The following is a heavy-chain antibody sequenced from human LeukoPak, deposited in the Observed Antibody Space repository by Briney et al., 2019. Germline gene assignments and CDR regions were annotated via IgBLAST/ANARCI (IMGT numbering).Heavy chain of an antibody. D-gene: IGHD3-10*01. V-gene: IGHV4-34*01. CDR3: ARLDGAMVRGTDYYYYYMDV. Sequence: ASKTLSLTCAVYGGSFSGYYWSWIRQPPGKGLEWIGEINHSGSTNYNPSLRSRVTISVDTSKNQFSLKLSSVTAADTAVYYCARLDGAMVRGTDYYYYYMDVWGKGTTVTISS. CDR1: GGSFSGYY. CDR2: INHSGST. J-gene: IGHJ6*03.